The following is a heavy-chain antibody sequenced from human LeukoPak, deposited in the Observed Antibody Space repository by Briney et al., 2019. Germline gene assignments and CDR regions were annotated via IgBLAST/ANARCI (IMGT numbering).Heavy chain of an antibody. CDR3: ARGSEWELARHTFDY. Sequence: SETLSLTCTVSGGSIISYYWSWIRQPAGKGLEWIGRIYTSGSTNYNPSLKSRVTISVDTSKNQFSLKLSSVTAADTAVYYCARGSEWELARHTFDYWGQGTLVTVSS. CDR1: GGSIISYY. J-gene: IGHJ4*02. CDR2: IYTSGST. V-gene: IGHV4-4*07. D-gene: IGHD1-26*01.